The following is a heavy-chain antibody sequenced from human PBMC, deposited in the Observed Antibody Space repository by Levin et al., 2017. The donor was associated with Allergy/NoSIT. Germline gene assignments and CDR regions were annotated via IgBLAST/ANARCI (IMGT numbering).Heavy chain of an antibody. CDR1: GFTFSDYY. Sequence: GESLKISCAASGFTFSDYYMSWIRQAPGKGLEWVSYISSSGSTIYYADSVKGRFTISRDNAKNSLYLQMNSLRAEDTAVYYCAREGYYDSSGYLDYWGQGTLVTVSS. D-gene: IGHD3-22*01. J-gene: IGHJ4*02. V-gene: IGHV3-11*01. CDR3: AREGYYDSSGYLDY. CDR2: ISSSGSTI.